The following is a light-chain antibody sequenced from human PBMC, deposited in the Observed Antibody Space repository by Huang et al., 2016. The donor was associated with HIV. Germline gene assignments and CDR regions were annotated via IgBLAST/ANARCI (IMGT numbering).Light chain of an antibody. CDR1: QDINNF. J-gene: IGKJ3*01. CDR3: QQYDIHPLT. V-gene: IGKV1-8*01. Sequence: IRMTQSPSSLSASTGDRVTITCRANQDINNFLAWYQQRPGSVPKLLIYAASTLQSGVPSRFSGNGSGADFTLTIGCLHSEDVATYYCQQYDIHPLTFGPGTRVDIK. CDR2: AAS.